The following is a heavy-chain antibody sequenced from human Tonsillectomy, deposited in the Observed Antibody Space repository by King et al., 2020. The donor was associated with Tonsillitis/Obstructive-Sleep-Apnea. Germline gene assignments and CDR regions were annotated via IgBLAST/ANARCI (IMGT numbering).Heavy chain of an antibody. V-gene: IGHV3-21*01. CDR3: ARVFNGWELDY. CDR1: GFTFSSYT. D-gene: IGHD1-26*01. J-gene: IGHJ4*02. CDR2: ISSSSSYI. Sequence: VQLVESGGGLVKPGGSLRLSCSASGFTFSSYTMNWVRQAPGKGLEWVSSISSSSSYIYYADSVKGRFTISRDNAKNSLYLQMNSLRAEDTAVYYCARVFNGWELDYWGQGTLVTVSS.